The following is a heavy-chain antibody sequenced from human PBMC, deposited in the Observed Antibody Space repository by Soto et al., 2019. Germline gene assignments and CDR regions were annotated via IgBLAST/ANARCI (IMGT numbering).Heavy chain of an antibody. CDR1: GFTFSSYG. J-gene: IGHJ4*02. CDR3: ARDSPDY. Sequence: EVQLVESGGGLVQPGGSLRLSCAASGFTFSSYGMNWVRQAPGKVLEWVSYISTSGNSIYYTDSVEGRFTISRDNAKNSLYLQMNSLRDEDTAVYYCARDSPDYWGQGTLVTVSS. CDR2: ISTSGNSI. V-gene: IGHV3-48*02.